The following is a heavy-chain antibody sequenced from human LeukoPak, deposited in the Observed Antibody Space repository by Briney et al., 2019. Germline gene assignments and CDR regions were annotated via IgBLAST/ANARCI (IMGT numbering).Heavy chain of an antibody. CDR2: IQRDGSSP. Sequence: PGGSLRLSCTASGFAYSGSSMHWVRQAPGKGLEWVSGIQRDGSSPTYADSVKGRFTISRDNAKGSVYLQVNILRAEDTAVYYCSRGHHGPDYWGQGTLVTVSS. J-gene: IGHJ4*02. CDR3: SRGHHGPDY. CDR1: GFAYSGSS. V-gene: IGHV3-74*01. D-gene: IGHD5-24*01.